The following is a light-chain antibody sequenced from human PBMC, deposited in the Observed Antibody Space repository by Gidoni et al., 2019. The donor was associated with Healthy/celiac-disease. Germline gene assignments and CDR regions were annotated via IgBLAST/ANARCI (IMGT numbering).Light chain of an antibody. CDR2: KVS. V-gene: IGKV2-30*01. CDR3: MQGTHWPPYT. Sequence: DVVMTQSPLSLPVTLGQPASISCRSRQSLVYSDGNTYLNWLQQRPGQSPRRLIYKVSNRDSGVPDRFSGSGSGTDFTLKISRVEAEDVGVYYCMQGTHWPPYTFGQGTKLEIK. J-gene: IGKJ2*01. CDR1: QSLVYSDGNTY.